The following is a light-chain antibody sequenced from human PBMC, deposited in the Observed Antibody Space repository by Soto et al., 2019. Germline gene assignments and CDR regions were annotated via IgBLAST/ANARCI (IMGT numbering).Light chain of an antibody. J-gene: IGKJ4*01. CDR1: QSVRSW. CDR3: QQYDAYPLT. Sequence: DIQMTQSPSTLSASVGDRVTITCRASQSVRSWLAWYQQKPGKAPKFLIYDASTLESGVPSRFSGSGSGTEFTLTISSLQPDDFATYYCQQYDAYPLTFGGGTKVEI. CDR2: DAS. V-gene: IGKV1-5*01.